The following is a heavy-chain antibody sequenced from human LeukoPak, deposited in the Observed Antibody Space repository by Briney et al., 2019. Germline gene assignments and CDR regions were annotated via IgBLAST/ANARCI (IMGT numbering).Heavy chain of an antibody. V-gene: IGHV4-59*08. CDR1: GGSISSYY. J-gene: IGHJ4*02. CDR3: ARLVAYPYYFDY. CDR2: IYYSGST. Sequence: ETLSLTCTVSGGSISSYYWSWIRQPPGKGLEWIGYIYYSGSTNYNPSLKSRVTISVDTSKNQFSLKLSSLTAADTAVYYCARLVAYPYYFDYWGQGTLVTVSS. D-gene: IGHD3-10*01.